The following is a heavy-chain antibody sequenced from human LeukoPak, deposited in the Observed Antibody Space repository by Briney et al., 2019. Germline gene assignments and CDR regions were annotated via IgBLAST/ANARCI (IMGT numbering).Heavy chain of an antibody. CDR2: ISYDGSNK. Sequence: GGSLRLSCPASGFSFSDYPSYWVGQAPGKGLEWVAVISYDGSNKYYADSVKGRFTISRDNSRTFLYLQMDSLRLEDTAVYYCARGAPPDYWGQGTLVTVSS. CDR1: GFSFSDYP. V-gene: IGHV3-30-3*01. CDR3: ARGAPPDY. J-gene: IGHJ4*02.